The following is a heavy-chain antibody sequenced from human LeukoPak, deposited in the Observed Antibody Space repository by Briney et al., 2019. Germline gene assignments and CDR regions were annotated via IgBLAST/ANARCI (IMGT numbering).Heavy chain of an antibody. J-gene: IGHJ4*02. CDR1: GGSLSIYY. CDR2: IYYSGNT. V-gene: IGHV4-59*08. CDR3: ARHSKTYYDFDF. Sequence: SETLSLTCTVSGGSLSIYYWNWIRHPPGEGLEWIGYIYYSGNTNYNPSLESRVTISVDTSKNQFSLILTSVTAADTAVYYCARHSKTYYDFDFWGQGTLVTVSS. D-gene: IGHD1-26*01.